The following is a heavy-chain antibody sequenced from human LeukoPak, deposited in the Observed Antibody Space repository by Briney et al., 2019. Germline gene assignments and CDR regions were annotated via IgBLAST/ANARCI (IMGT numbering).Heavy chain of an antibody. D-gene: IGHD2-2*01. V-gene: IGHV3-23*01. Sequence: GGSLRLSCAASGFTFSSYAMSWVRQAPGKGLEWVSAISGSGGSTYYADSVKGRFTISRDNSKNTLYLQMNSLRAEDTAVYYCARYCGSTSCQGYFDYWGQGTLVTVSS. CDR1: GFTFSSYA. J-gene: IGHJ4*02. CDR3: ARYCGSTSCQGYFDY. CDR2: ISGSGGST.